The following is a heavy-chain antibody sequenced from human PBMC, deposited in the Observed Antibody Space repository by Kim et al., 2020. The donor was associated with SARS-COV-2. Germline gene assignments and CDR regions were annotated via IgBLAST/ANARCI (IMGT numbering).Heavy chain of an antibody. Sequence: KYYVDSVKGRFTISRDNAKNSLYLQMNSLRAEDTAVYYCASFSATNGMDVWGQGTTVTVSS. D-gene: IGHD2-15*01. CDR3: ASFSATNGMDV. V-gene: IGHV3-7*03. J-gene: IGHJ6*02. CDR2: K.